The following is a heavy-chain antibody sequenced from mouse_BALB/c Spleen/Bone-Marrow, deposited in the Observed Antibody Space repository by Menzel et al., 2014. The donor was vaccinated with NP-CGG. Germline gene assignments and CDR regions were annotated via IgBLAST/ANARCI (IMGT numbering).Heavy chain of an antibody. CDR2: INPSSGYT. Sequence: QVQLKESGAELARPGASVKMSCKASGYTFTSYTMHWVKQRPGQGLEWIGYINPSSGYTNYNQKFKDKATLTADKSSSTAYMQLSSLTSEDSAVYYCAREVYGKSFAYWGQGTLVTVSA. J-gene: IGHJ3*01. CDR3: AREVYGKSFAY. D-gene: IGHD2-1*01. CDR1: GYTFTSYT. V-gene: IGHV1-4*01.